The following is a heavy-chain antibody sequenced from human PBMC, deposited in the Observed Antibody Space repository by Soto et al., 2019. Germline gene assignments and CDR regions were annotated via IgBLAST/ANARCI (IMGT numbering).Heavy chain of an antibody. J-gene: IGHJ4*02. V-gene: IGHV3-23*01. CDR2: ASASGSIT. CDR3: AKGDCSGGRCYRGFDY. D-gene: IGHD2-15*01. CDR1: CFTFSSYD. Sequence: RLSCSASCFTFSSYDMNWVRQAPGKGLEWVSGASASGSITSYADSAKGRFTISRDNAKNTVFLQMTGLRAEDTAVYFCAKGDCSGGRCYRGFDYWGQGTLVTVSS.